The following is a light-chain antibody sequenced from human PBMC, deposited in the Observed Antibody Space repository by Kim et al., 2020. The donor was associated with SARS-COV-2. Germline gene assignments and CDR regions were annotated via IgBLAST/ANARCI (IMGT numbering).Light chain of an antibody. V-gene: IGLV2-14*03. J-gene: IGLJ3*02. CDR2: DVS. CDR1: SSDVGGYNS. Sequence: GQSITISCTAISSDVGGYNSVSWYQQHPGKAPKRMIYDVSNRPSVVSNRFSGSKSGNTDSLTISGLQAENEAHYYCSSYTSISTWVFGGGTKLTVL. CDR3: SSYTSISTWV.